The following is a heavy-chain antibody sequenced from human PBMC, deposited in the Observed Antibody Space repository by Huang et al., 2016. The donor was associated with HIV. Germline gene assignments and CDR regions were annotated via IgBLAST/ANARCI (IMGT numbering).Heavy chain of an antibody. CDR2: IYWNEHE. CDR3: AHIEITVAGGGFDF. Sequence: QIPVKESGPTVVKPTQTLTLTCSFSGFSLSTSGVAGGWIRQPPGKALEWLARIYWNEHERYCSPLSNRLTITKDPSTNEVVLRMINMYPLDTGTYYCAHIEITVAGGGFDFCGLGILVTVSS. CDR1: GFSLSTSGVA. V-gene: IGHV2-5*01. D-gene: IGHD6-19*01. J-gene: IGHJ4*02.